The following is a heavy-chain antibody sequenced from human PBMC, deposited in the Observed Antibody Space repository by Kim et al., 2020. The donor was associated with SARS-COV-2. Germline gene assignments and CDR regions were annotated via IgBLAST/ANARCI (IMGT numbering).Heavy chain of an antibody. CDR2: IYPGDSDT. Sequence: GESLKISCKGSGYSFTSYWIGWVRQMPGKGLEWMGIIYPGDSDTRYSPSFQGQVTLSAAKSISTAYLQWSSLKASDTAMYYCARHVGYYYYYMDVWGKGTTVTVSS. V-gene: IGHV5-51*01. CDR1: GYSFTSYW. J-gene: IGHJ6*03. CDR3: ARHVGYYYYYMDV. D-gene: IGHD2-15*01.